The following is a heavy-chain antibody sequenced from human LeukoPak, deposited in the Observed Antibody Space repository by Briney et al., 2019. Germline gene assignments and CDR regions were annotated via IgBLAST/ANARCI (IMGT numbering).Heavy chain of an antibody. J-gene: IGHJ6*02. D-gene: IGHD2-21*02. V-gene: IGHV3-33*01. CDR1: GFTFSTYG. CDR2: IWYDGSNK. Sequence: GGSLRLSCAASGFTFSTYGMHWVRQAPGKGLEWVAVIWYDGSNKYYADSVKGRFTISRDNSKNTLYLQMNSLRAEDTAVYYCAREYVVVTTTPVRGVKRAVNHYYGTDVWGQGTTVTVSS. CDR3: AREYVVVTTTPVRGVKRAVNHYYGTDV.